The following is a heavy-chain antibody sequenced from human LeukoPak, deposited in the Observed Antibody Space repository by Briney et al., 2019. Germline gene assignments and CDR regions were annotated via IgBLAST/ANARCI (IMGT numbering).Heavy chain of an antibody. V-gene: IGHV4-59*08. CDR2: IYYSGST. CDR3: ARHSDPGLSAFDI. Sequence: SETLSLTCTVSGGSISSYYWSWIRQPPGKGLEWIGYIYYSGSTNYNPSLKSRVTISVDTSKNQFSLKLSSVTAAGTAVYYCARHSDPGLSAFDIWGQGTMVTVSS. J-gene: IGHJ3*02. CDR1: GGSISSYY.